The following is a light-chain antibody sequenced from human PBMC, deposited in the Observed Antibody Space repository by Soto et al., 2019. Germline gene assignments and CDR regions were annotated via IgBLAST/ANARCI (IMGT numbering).Light chain of an antibody. CDR2: DTT. J-gene: IGLJ1*01. CDR1: TGAVTNGHY. CDR3: LLSYNGPYV. Sequence: QAVLTQEPSLTVSPGGIVTLTCGSSTGAVTNGHYPYWFQQKPGQAPRTLIYDTTNRHSWTPARFSGSLLGGKAALTLSGAQPGDEAEYYCLLSYNGPYVFGTGTKVTVL. V-gene: IGLV7-46*01.